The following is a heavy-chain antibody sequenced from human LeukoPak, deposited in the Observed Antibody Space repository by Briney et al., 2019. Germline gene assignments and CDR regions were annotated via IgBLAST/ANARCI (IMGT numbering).Heavy chain of an antibody. CDR3: ASLNVLRFLEWLAQSGF. CDR1: GFIFSIYR. J-gene: IGHJ6*04. Sequence: GGSLRLSCAASGFIFSIYRMQWARPPPGKGVEWVSYICSSSNKIYYVDSVTGRFTISRDNAKNSLYLQMNSLRAEDTAVYYCASLNVLRFLEWLAQSGFWGKGTTVTVSS. V-gene: IGHV3-48*01. D-gene: IGHD3-3*01. CDR2: ICSSSNKI.